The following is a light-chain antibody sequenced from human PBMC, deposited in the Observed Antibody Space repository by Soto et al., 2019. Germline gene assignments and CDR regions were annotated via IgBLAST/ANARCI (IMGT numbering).Light chain of an antibody. CDR1: SSNIGSNY. CDR2: RNN. Sequence: QSALTQPPSASGTPGQRVTISCFGSSSNIGSNYVYWYQQPPETAPKLLIYRNNQRPSGVPDRFSGSKSGASASLATSGLRSEDEADYYCAAWDASLSGRVVFGGGTQLTVL. CDR3: AAWDASLSGRVV. J-gene: IGLJ2*01. V-gene: IGLV1-47*01.